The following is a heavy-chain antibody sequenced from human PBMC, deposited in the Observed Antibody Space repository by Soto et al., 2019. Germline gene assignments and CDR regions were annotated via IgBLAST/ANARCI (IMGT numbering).Heavy chain of an antibody. V-gene: IGHV3-23*01. Sequence: LRLSCAASGFTFSSYAMSWVRQAPGKGLEWVSAISGSGGSTYYADSVKGRFTISRDNSKNTLYLQMNSLRAEDTAVYYCAKGLPLLLWFGESPYGMDVWGQGTTVTVSS. CDR3: AKGLPLLLWFGESPYGMDV. D-gene: IGHD3-10*01. CDR2: ISGSGGST. J-gene: IGHJ6*02. CDR1: GFTFSSYA.